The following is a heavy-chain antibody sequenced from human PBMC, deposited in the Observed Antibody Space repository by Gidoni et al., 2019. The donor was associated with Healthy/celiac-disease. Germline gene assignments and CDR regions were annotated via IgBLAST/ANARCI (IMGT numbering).Heavy chain of an antibody. CDR2: IKQDGSEK. Sequence: EVQLVESGGGLVQPGGSLSLSCAASGFTFSSYWMRWFRQAPGKGLEWVANIKQDGSEKYYVDSVKGRFTISRDNAKNSLYLQMNSLRSEDTAVYYCARDLYYDFWSGYYPYYYYGMDVWGKGTTVTVSS. D-gene: IGHD3-3*01. V-gene: IGHV3-7*05. CDR3: ARDLYYDFWSGYYPYYYYGMDV. CDR1: GFTFSSYW. J-gene: IGHJ6*04.